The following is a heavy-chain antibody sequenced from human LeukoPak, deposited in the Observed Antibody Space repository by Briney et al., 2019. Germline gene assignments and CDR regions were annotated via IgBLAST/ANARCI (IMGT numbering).Heavy chain of an antibody. D-gene: IGHD1-26*01. J-gene: IGHJ4*02. CDR2: ISGSGGST. Sequence: GGSLRLSCAAFGFTFSSYAMSWVRQAPGKGLEWVSAISGSGGSTHYADSVRGRFTISRDNSKNTLYLQMNSLRAEDTAVYYCAKDFAVSIVGHYFDYWGQGTLVTVSS. CDR3: AKDFAVSIVGHYFDY. CDR1: GFTFSSYA. V-gene: IGHV3-23*01.